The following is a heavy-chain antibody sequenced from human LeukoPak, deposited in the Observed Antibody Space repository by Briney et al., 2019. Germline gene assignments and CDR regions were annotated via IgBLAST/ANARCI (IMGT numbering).Heavy chain of an antibody. CDR3: SKSTRAVMAMMDV. V-gene: IGHV3-23*01. J-gene: IGHJ6*04. CDR1: GFTFSSYG. D-gene: IGHD3-16*01. CDR2: ISGNSGTT. Sequence: GGTLRLSCAASGFTFSSYGMSWVRQAPGKGLEWVSGISGNSGTTYYADSVKGRFTISRDNAKNSLYLQMNSLRVEDTAVYFCSKSTRAVMAMMDVWGKGTTVTVSS.